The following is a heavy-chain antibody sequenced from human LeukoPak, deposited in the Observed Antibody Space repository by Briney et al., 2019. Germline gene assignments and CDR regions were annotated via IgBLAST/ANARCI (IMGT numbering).Heavy chain of an antibody. CDR3: ARDRVYYYGMDV. V-gene: IGHV4-59*12. J-gene: IGHJ6*02. CDR1: GGSISSYY. CDR2: IYYSGST. D-gene: IGHD3-10*01. Sequence: SETLSLTCTVSGGSISSYYWSWIRQPPGKGLEWIGYIYYSGSTNYNPSLKSRVTISVDTSKSQFSLKLSSVTAADTAVYYCARDRVYYYGMDVWGQGTTVTVSS.